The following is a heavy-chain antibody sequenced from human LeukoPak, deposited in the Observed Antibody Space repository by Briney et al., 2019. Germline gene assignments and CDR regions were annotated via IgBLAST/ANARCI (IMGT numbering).Heavy chain of an antibody. V-gene: IGHV3-30*01. Sequence: GSSLRLSCAASGFTFSSYAMHWVRQAPGKGLEWVAAISHDGSNKYHADSVKGRFTISRDNSKNTVYLQMNSLRAEDTAVYFCAGSPKYSSSWFEYFQHWGQGTLVTVSS. J-gene: IGHJ1*01. CDR1: GFTFSSYA. CDR2: ISHDGSNK. D-gene: IGHD6-13*01. CDR3: AGSPKYSSSWFEYFQH.